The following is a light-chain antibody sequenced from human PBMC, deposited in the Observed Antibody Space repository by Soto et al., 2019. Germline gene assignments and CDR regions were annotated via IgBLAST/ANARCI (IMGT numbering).Light chain of an antibody. CDR3: SAHSPGGTLQI. Sequence: QAVVTQPASVSGSPGQSITISCTGASSDFAVYNYVSWYQLHPGKAPKLIIYAVSVRTSGVSNRFSGSKSGNTASLTISGLQAEDEADYYCSAHSPGGTLQIFGRGTKVTVL. V-gene: IGLV2-14*01. CDR2: AVS. CDR1: SSDFAVYNY. J-gene: IGLJ1*01.